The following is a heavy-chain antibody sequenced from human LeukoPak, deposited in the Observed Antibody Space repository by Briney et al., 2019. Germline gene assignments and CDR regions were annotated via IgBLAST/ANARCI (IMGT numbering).Heavy chain of an antibody. D-gene: IGHD5-12*01. CDR1: GLTFSGSA. V-gene: IGHV3-73*01. J-gene: IGHJ6*03. CDR3: TSNKWLRLELYYYYYYMDV. CDR2: IRSKANSYAT. Sequence: PGGSLRLSCAASGLTFSGSAMHWVRQASGKGLEWVGRIRSKANSYATAYAASVKGRFTISRDDSKNTAYLQMNSLKTEDTAVYYCTSNKWLRLELYYYYYYMDVWGKGTTVTVSS.